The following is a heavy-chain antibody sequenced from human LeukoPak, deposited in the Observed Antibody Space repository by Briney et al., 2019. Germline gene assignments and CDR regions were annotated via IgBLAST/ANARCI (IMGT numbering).Heavy chain of an antibody. CDR1: GFTFSSYS. D-gene: IGHD4-23*01. J-gene: IGHJ4*02. Sequence: PGGSLRLSCAASGFTFSSYSMNWVRQAPGKGLEWVSSISSSSSYIYYADSVKGRFTISRDNAKNSLYLQMNSLRAEDTAVYYCARVAFGGNSGVDYWGQGTLVTVSS. CDR3: ARVAFGGNSGVDY. V-gene: IGHV3-21*01. CDR2: ISSSSSYI.